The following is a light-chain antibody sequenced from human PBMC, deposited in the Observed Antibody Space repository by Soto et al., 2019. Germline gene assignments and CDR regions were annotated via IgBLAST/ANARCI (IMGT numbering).Light chain of an antibody. CDR1: QYIAYN. J-gene: IGKJ4*01. Sequence: EVVLTQSPATLSLSPGERATLSCRTSQYIAYNLAWFQQKPGQTPRLLTLAASQRAAGVPARFRGSGSGTDFTLTISSLEPEDFAVYYCQERSGWPRGTFGGGTKVEIK. CDR3: QERSGWPRGT. CDR2: AAS. V-gene: IGKV3-11*01.